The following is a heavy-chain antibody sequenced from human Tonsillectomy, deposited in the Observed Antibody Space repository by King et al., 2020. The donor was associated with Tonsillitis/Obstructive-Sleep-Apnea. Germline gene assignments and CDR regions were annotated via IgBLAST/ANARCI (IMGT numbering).Heavy chain of an antibody. CDR2: IYTGDSDT. CDR1: GYSFTSYW. J-gene: IGHJ4*02. V-gene: IGHV5-51*01. Sequence: QLVQSGAEVKKPGESLKISCKGSGYSFTSYWIGWVRQMPGKGLEWMGIIYTGDSDTRYSPSFQGQVTISADKSISTAYLQWSSLKASDTAMYYCARRKEDIVVVGAFDYWGQGTLVTVSS. CDR3: ARRKEDIVVVGAFDY. D-gene: IGHD2-2*01.